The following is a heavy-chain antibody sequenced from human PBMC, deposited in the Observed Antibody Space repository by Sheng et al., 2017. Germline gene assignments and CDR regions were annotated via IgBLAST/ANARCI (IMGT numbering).Heavy chain of an antibody. J-gene: IGHJ3*02. D-gene: IGHD6-6*01. CDR3: ARGGLIAARGEAFDI. CDR1: GGSISSSSYY. Sequence: QLQLQESGPGLVKPSETLSLTCTVSGGSISSSSYYWGWIRQPPGKGLEWIGSIYYSGSTYYNPSLKSRVTISVDTSKNQFSPKLSSVTAADTAVYYCARGGLIAARGEAFDIWGQGTMVTVSS. V-gene: IGHV4-39*01. CDR2: IYYSGST.